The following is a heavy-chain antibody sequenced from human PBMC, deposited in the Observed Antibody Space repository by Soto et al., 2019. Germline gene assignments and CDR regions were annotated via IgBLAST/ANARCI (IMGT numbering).Heavy chain of an antibody. V-gene: IGHV5-10-1*01. CDR3: ARLSSTSPTRGLYYYYGMDV. D-gene: IGHD2-2*01. J-gene: IGHJ6*02. Sequence: GESLKISCKGSGYSFTSYWISWARQMPGKGLEWMGRIDPSDSYTNYSPSFQGHVTISADKSISTAYLQWSSLKASDTAMYYCARLSSTSPTRGLYYYYGMDVWGQGTTVTVSS. CDR1: GYSFTSYW. CDR2: IDPSDSYT.